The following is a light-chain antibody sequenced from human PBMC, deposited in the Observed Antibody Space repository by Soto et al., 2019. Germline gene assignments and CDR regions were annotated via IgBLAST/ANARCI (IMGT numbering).Light chain of an antibody. CDR3: QQPWT. V-gene: IGKV3-20*01. CDR2: GAS. J-gene: IGKJ1*01. CDR1: QSVSSSY. Sequence: EIVMTQSPATLSVSPGERATLSCRASQSVSSSYLAWYQQKPGQAPRLLIYGASSRATGIPDRFSGSGSGTDFTLTISRLEPEDFAVYYCQQPWTFGQGTKVDIK.